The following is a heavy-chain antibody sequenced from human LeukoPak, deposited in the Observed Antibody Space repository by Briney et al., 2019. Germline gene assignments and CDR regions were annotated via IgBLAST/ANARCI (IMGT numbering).Heavy chain of an antibody. D-gene: IGHD6-13*01. CDR1: GYTFTGYY. Sequence: GASVKVSCKASGYTFTGYYMHWVRQAPGQGLEWMGWINPNSGGTNYAQKFQGRVTMTRDTSISTAYMELSRLRSDDTAVYYCAREGVAAASETIDYWGQGTLVTVSS. CDR2: INPNSGGT. CDR3: AREGVAAASETIDY. V-gene: IGHV1-2*02. J-gene: IGHJ4*02.